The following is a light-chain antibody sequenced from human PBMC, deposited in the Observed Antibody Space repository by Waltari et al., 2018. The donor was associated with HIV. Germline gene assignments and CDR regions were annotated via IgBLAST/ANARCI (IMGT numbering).Light chain of an antibody. J-gene: IGLJ2*01. CDR3: ATWDDTLSGHVV. Sequence: QSVLTQPPSASGTPGQRITISCSGSSSNIGSNYVYWYQQLPGTVPKLPIYRNNQRPSGVPDRFSGSKSGTSASLAISGLRSEDEADYYCATWDDTLSGHVVFGGGTKLNVL. V-gene: IGLV1-47*01. CDR1: SSNIGSNY. CDR2: RNN.